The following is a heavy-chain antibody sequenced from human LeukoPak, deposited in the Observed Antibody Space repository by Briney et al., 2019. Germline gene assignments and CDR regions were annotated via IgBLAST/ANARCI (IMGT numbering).Heavy chain of an antibody. V-gene: IGHV3-7*01. CDR2: IHPDGSEK. CDR1: GLTFTNYW. D-gene: IGHD3-3*01. CDR3: ISRYDFWSGYYQGYYFDF. J-gene: IGHJ4*02. Sequence: PGGSLRLSCAAPGLTFTNYWMHWVRQAPGKGLESVAYIHPDGSEKYYVESLRGRFAISRDNAKNSLYLQMSNLRDEDTAVYYCISRYDFWSGYYQGYYFDFWGQGSLVTVSS.